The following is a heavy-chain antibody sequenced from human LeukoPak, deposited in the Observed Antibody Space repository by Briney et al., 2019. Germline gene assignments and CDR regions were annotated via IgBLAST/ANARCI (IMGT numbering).Heavy chain of an antibody. V-gene: IGHV4-61*02. CDR3: ARDTYYYDSSGYYQIDY. Sequence: PSETLSLTCTVSGGSISSGSYYWSWIRQPAGKGLEWIGRIYTSGSTNYNPSLKSRVTISVDTSKNQFSLKLSSATAADTAVYYFARDTYYYDSSGYYQIDYWGQGTLVTVSS. J-gene: IGHJ4*02. CDR1: GGSISSGSYY. CDR2: IYTSGST. D-gene: IGHD3-22*01.